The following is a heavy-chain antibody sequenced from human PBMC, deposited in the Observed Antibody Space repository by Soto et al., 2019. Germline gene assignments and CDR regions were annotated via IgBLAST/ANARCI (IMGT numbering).Heavy chain of an antibody. J-gene: IGHJ6*02. D-gene: IGHD3-22*01. CDR1: GFTFSNYA. Sequence: SLRLSCAASGFTFSNYAMNWVRQAPGRGLEWVSTVSGSGVSTYYADSVKGRFTISRDNSKTTLYLQMNSLRAEDTAVYYCAKSTYYYDSSAYYPYYYYGMDVWGQGTTVTV. CDR3: AKSTYYYDSSAYYPYYYYGMDV. CDR2: VSGSGVST. V-gene: IGHV3-23*01.